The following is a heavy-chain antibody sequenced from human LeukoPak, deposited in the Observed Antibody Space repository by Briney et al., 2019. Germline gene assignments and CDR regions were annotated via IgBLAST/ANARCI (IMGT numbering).Heavy chain of an antibody. V-gene: IGHV3-21*04. Sequence: GGSLRLSCATSGFTFNNYNMNWVRQAPGKGLEWVSSIGSSSSYIYYADSVKGRFTISRDNAKNSLYLQMNSLRAEDTAVYYCAKKHSTGLDPWGQGTLVTVSS. J-gene: IGHJ5*02. CDR3: AKKHSTGLDP. CDR2: IGSSSSYI. D-gene: IGHD2/OR15-2a*01. CDR1: GFTFNNYN.